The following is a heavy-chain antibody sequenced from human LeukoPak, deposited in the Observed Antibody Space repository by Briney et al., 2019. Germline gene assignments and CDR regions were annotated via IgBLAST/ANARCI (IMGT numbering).Heavy chain of an antibody. J-gene: IGHJ4*02. CDR3: AKGTGYSRYQVFDY. Sequence: GGSLRLSCGASGFTFDDYWMSWVRQAPGQGLEWVANINQDGSEKYYLDSAKGRFTISRDNARNSLYLQVNSLRAEDTAVYYCAKGTGYSRYQVFDYWGQGTLVTVSS. CDR1: GFTFDDYW. D-gene: IGHD6-13*01. CDR2: INQDGSEK. V-gene: IGHV3-7*01.